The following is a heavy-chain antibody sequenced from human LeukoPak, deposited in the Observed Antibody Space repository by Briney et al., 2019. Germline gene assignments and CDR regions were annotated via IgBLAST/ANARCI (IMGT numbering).Heavy chain of an antibody. J-gene: IGHJ4*02. V-gene: IGHV3-53*01. Sequence: GGSLRLSCAASGFTVSSNTMSWVRQAPRKGLELVSVLYSDGRTYYADSVKGRFTISRDNSKNTLFLQMNSLRAEDTAVYYCLLATINSGLFHYWGQGTLVTVSS. CDR2: LYSDGRT. CDR1: GFTVSSNT. D-gene: IGHD5-24*01. CDR3: LLATINSGLFHY.